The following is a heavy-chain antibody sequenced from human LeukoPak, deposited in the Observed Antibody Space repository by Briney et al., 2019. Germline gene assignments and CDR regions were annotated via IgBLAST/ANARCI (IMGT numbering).Heavy chain of an antibody. CDR3: ARHGGSYTFDF. Sequence: SETLSLTCTVSGGSTSSYYWSWIRQPPGKGLELIGYMYDSGSTNYNPSLKSRVTISVDTSKNQFSLRLSSVTAADTAVYYCARHGGSYTFDFWGQGVLVTVSS. CDR1: GGSTSSYY. CDR2: MYDSGST. V-gene: IGHV4-59*01. J-gene: IGHJ4*02. D-gene: IGHD1-26*01.